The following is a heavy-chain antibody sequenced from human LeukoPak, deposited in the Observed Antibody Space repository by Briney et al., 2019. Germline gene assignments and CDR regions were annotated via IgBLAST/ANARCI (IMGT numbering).Heavy chain of an antibody. V-gene: IGHV4-34*01. CDR3: ARYDFWSGYCSDY. D-gene: IGHD3-3*01. Sequence: SETLSLTCAVYGGSFSGYYWSWIRQPPGKGLEWIGEINHSGSTNYNPSLKSRVTISVDTSKNQFSLKLSSVTAADTAVYYCARYDFWSGYCSDYWGQGTLVTVSS. J-gene: IGHJ4*02. CDR2: INHSGST. CDR1: GGSFSGYY.